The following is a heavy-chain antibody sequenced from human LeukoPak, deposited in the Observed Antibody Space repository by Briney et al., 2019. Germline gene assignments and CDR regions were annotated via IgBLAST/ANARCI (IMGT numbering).Heavy chain of an antibody. D-gene: IGHD3-10*01. CDR3: ASQSGITMVRGYAFDI. CDR1: GGTFSSYA. J-gene: IGHJ3*02. Sequence: ASVKVSCKASGGTFSSYAISWVQQAPGQGLEWMGGIIPIFGTANYAQKFQGRVTITTDESTSTAYMELSSLRSEDTAVYYCASQSGITMVRGYAFDIWGQGTMVTVSS. CDR2: IIPIFGTA. V-gene: IGHV1-69*05.